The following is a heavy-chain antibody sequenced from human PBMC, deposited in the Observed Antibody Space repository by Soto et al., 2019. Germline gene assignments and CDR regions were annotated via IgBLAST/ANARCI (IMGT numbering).Heavy chain of an antibody. CDR3: AYSTGWYRHDI. V-gene: IGHV4-4*02. J-gene: IGHJ3*02. CDR2: IFHSGST. CDR1: GDSISSSKW. D-gene: IGHD6-19*01. Sequence: QVQLQESGPGLVKPSGTLSLTCAVSGDSISSSKWWTWVRQPPGKGLEWIGEIFHSGSTNYNPSRKSRFTISVDKSKNQLSLKLSSVTAADTAVYYCAYSTGWYRHDIWGQGTLVTVSS.